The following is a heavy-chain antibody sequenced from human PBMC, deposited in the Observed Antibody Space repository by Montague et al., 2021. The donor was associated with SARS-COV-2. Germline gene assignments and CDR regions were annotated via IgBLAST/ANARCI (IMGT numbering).Heavy chain of an antibody. CDR3: ARVFPRWLQFDPYFDY. D-gene: IGHD5-24*01. CDR1: GGSISSYY. CDR2: IYYSGST. V-gene: IGHV4-59*01. Sequence: ETLSLTCTVSGGSISSYYWSWIRQPPGKGLEWIGYIYYSGSTNYNPSLKSRVTISVDTSKNQFSLKLSSATAADTAVYYCARVFPRWLQFDPYFDYWGQGTLVTVSS. J-gene: IGHJ4*02.